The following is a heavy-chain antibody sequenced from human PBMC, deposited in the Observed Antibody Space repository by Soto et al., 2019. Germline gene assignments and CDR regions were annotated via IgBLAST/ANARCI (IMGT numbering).Heavy chain of an antibody. Sequence: SETLSLTCAVYGGSFSGYYWSWIRQPPGKGLEWIGEINHSGSTNYNPSLKSRVTISVDTSKNQFSLKLSSVTAADTAVYYCARGLMSDSSDPGYFQHWGQGTLVTVSS. D-gene: IGHD6-19*01. CDR2: INHSGST. CDR1: GGSFSGYY. J-gene: IGHJ1*01. V-gene: IGHV4-34*01. CDR3: ARGLMSDSSDPGYFQH.